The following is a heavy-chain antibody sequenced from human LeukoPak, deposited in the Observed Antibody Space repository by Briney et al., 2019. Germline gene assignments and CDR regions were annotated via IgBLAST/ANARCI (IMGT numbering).Heavy chain of an antibody. D-gene: IGHD6-13*01. CDR3: AREYSAFDY. J-gene: IGHJ4*02. V-gene: IGHV4-59*01. Sequence: SETLSLTCTVSGGSISGYYWSWIRQPPGKGLEWIGYIYYSGSTNYKPSLKSRVTISIDTSKNQFSLRLNSVTAADTAVYYCAREYSAFDYWGQGTLVTVSS. CDR1: GGSISGYY. CDR2: IYYSGST.